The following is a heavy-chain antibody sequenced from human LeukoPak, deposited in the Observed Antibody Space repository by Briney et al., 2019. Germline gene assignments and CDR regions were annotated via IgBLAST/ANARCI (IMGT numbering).Heavy chain of an antibody. CDR1: GFTFSNYD. CDR3: ARGDPGYFYMDV. CDR2: ICTAGAS. J-gene: IGHJ6*03. V-gene: IGHV3-13*01. D-gene: IGHD2-21*02. Sequence: GGSLRLSCAASGFTFSNYDMHWVRQAPGKGLEWVSGICTAGASYSPGSVTGRFTISREVAKNSLYLQMASLRAGDTAAYYCARGDPGYFYMDVWGKGTTVTVSS.